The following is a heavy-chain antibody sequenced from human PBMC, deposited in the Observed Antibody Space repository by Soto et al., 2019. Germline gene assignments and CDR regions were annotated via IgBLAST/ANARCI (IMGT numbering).Heavy chain of an antibody. D-gene: IGHD4-17*01. Sequence: GGSLRLSCAASGFTFSSYSMNWVRQAPGKGLEWVSYISSSSSTIYYADSVKGRFTISRDNAKNSLYLQMNSLRAEDTAVYYCARDQTVNAFDIWGQGTMVIVSS. V-gene: IGHV3-48*01. CDR2: ISSSSSTI. J-gene: IGHJ3*02. CDR3: ARDQTVNAFDI. CDR1: GFTFSSYS.